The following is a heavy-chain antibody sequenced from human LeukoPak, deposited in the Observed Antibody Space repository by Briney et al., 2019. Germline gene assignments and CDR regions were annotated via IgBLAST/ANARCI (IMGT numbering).Heavy chain of an antibody. Sequence: GGSLRLSCAASGFTFSSYAMSWVRQAPGKGLDWVAFIRYDGRNKYYADSVKGRFTISRDNAKNSLYLQMNSLRAEDTAVYYCARSAAHCSGVSCVYYFDYWGQGTLVTVSS. V-gene: IGHV3-33*08. D-gene: IGHD2-15*01. CDR1: GFTFSSYA. CDR3: ARSAAHCSGVSCVYYFDY. J-gene: IGHJ4*02. CDR2: IRYDGRNK.